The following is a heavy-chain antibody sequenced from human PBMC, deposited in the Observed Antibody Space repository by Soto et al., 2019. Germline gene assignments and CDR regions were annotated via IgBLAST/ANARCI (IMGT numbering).Heavy chain of an antibody. CDR2: IWYDEGTE. J-gene: IGHJ4*02. CDR3: AKDEVVVAATPEFDY. CDR1: GFTLSSYG. V-gene: IGHV3-30*02. Sequence: GGSLRLSCVASGFTLSSYGMHWVRQAPGKGLEWVALIWYDEGTEYYADSVKGRFTISRDNSKNTLYLQMNSLRAEDTALYYCAKDEVVVAATPEFDYWGQGTLVTVSS. D-gene: IGHD2-15*01.